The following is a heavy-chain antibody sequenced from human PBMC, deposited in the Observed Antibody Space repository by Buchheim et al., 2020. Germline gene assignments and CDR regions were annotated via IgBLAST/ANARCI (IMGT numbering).Heavy chain of an antibody. CDR2: MYPGESDT. Sequence: EVQLVQSGAEVKKPGESLKISCKGSGYSFTTHWIGWVRQMPGKGLEWVGMMYPGESDTRYSPSFQGQVTISVNRSISTAYLQGSSLKASDTAHYYCGTQEEDNVWYEWGQGTL. CDR1: GYSFTTHW. V-gene: IGHV5-51*03. D-gene: IGHD6-13*01. CDR3: GTQEEDNVWYE. J-gene: IGHJ4*02.